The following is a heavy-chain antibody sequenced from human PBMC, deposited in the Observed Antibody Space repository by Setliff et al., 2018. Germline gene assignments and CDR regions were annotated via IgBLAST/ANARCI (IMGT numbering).Heavy chain of an antibody. CDR3: ARGEPQLAYKTYYYYYYMDV. CDR2: INGASGNT. D-gene: IGHD1-26*01. CDR1: GYSLSAYV. J-gene: IGHJ6*03. Sequence: GASVKVSCKASGYSLSAYVMHWVRQAPGQRLEWMGWINGASGNTKYSQKFQGRVTITRDTSASTAHMELSRLRSEDTAVYYCARGEPQLAYKTYYYYYYMDVWGKGTMVTVSS. V-gene: IGHV1-3*01.